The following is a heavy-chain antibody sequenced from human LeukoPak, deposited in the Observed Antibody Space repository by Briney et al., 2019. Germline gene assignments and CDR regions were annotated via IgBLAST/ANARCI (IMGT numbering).Heavy chain of an antibody. CDR3: ATLIGVVVTARSDPYYFDY. CDR2: LHPEDGET. CDR1: GYTLTELS. Sequence: ASVKVSCKVSGYTLTELSMHWVRQAPGKGLEWMGGLHPEDGETIYAQKFQGRVTMTEDTSTDTAYMELSSLRSEDTAVYYCATLIGVVVTARSDPYYFDYWGQGTLVTVSS. J-gene: IGHJ4*02. V-gene: IGHV1-24*01. D-gene: IGHD2-21*02.